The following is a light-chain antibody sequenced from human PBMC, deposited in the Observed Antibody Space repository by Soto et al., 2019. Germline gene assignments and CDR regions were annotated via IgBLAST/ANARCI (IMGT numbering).Light chain of an antibody. J-gene: IGLJ1*01. V-gene: IGLV2-14*01. CDR1: SSDVGGYNY. CDR3: SSYTSSSTLV. CDR2: EVS. Sequence: QSALTQPASVSGSPGQSITISCTGTSSDVGGYNYVSWYQQHPSEAPKLMIYEVSNRPSGVPNRFSGSKSGNTASLTISGLQAEDEADYYCSSYTSSSTLVFGTGTKVTVL.